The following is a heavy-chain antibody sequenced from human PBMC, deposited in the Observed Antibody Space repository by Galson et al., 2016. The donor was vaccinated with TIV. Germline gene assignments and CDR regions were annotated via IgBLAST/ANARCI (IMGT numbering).Heavy chain of an antibody. D-gene: IGHD2-21*02. CDR3: ARDRGPGTYCGGDCYPDH. CDR2: IIPIFRTA. Sequence: SVKVSCKASGGTFFSSYAISWVRQAPGQGLEWMGRIIPIFRTANYAQKFQGRATITADESTSTAYMELRSLRSEDTAVYYCARDRGPGTYCGGDCYPDHWGQGTLVTVSS. J-gene: IGHJ4*02. V-gene: IGHV1-69*13. CDR1: GGTFFSSYA.